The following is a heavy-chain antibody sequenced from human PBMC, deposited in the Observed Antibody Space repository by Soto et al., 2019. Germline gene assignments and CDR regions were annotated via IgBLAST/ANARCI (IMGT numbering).Heavy chain of an antibody. CDR1: GFTFSSYA. D-gene: IGHD6-13*01. CDR2: ISGSGGST. J-gene: IGHJ6*02. V-gene: IGHV3-23*01. Sequence: PGGSLRLSCAASGFTFSSYAMSWVRQAPGKGLEWVSAISGSGGSTYYADSVKGRFTISRDNSKNTLYLQMNSLRAEDTAVYYCAKDPFYSSSWSRYYYYGMDVWGQGTTVTVSS. CDR3: AKDPFYSSSWSRYYYYGMDV.